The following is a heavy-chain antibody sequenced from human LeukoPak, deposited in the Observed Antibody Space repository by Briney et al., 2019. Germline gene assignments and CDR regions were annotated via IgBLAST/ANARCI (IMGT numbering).Heavy chain of an antibody. J-gene: IGHJ4*02. CDR2: IYYGGTT. Sequence: PSETLSLTCSVSGYSITSGGYFWSWIRQLPGKGLEWIGNIYYGGTTYYKLSLKSRITISVDPSKNQFSLKLSSVTAADTAVYYCVRGLYGGGDYWGQGILVTVSP. CDR3: VRGLYGGGDY. V-gene: IGHV4-31*03. D-gene: IGHD3-10*01. CDR1: GYSITSGGYF.